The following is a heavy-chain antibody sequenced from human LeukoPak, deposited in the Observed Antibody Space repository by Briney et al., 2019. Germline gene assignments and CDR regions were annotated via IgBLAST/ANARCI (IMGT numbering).Heavy chain of an antibody. D-gene: IGHD5-24*01. CDR3: AREEMTTTRGAFDI. CDR2: IWYDGSKK. Sequence: PGGSLRLSCAASGFTFSDYYMSWIRPAPGKGLEWVAVIWYDGSKKYYADSVKGRFTISRDNSKNTLHVQMNSLGAEDTAVYYCAREEMTTTRGAFDIWGQGTLVTVSS. CDR1: GFTFSDYY. J-gene: IGHJ3*02. V-gene: IGHV3-33*08.